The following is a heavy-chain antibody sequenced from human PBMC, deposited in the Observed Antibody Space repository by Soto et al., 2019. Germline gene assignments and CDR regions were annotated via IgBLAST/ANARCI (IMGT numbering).Heavy chain of an antibody. CDR2: IYYSGST. D-gene: IGHD3-16*01. V-gene: IGHV4-59*01. CDR3: ARAWGYYFDY. Sequence: QVQLQESGPGLVKPSETLSLTCTVSGGSISSYYWSWIRQPPGKGLEWIGYIYYSGSTNYNPSLKSRVTISVATSKNHFSLKLSSVTAADTAVYYCARAWGYYFDYWGQGTLVTVSS. J-gene: IGHJ4*02. CDR1: GGSISSYY.